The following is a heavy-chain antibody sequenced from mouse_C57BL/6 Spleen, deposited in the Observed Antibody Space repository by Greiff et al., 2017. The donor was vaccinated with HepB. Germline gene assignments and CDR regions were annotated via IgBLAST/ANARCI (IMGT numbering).Heavy chain of an antibody. V-gene: IGHV6-3*01. J-gene: IGHJ1*03. CDR1: GFTFSNYW. CDR2: IRLKSDNYAT. Sequence: EVKLMESGGGLVQPGGSMKLSCVASGFTFSNYWMNWVRQSPEKGLEWVAQIRLKSDNYATHYAESVKGRFTISRDDSKSSVYLQMNNLRAEDTGIYYCTGELGNWYFDVWGTGTTVTVSS. CDR3: TGELGNWYFDV. D-gene: IGHD4-1*01.